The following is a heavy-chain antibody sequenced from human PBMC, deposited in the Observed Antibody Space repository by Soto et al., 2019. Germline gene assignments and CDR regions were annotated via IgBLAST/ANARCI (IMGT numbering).Heavy chain of an antibody. CDR2: INAANGHT. CDR1: GYSLPTHT. J-gene: IGHJ4*02. V-gene: IGHV1-3*01. D-gene: IGHD7-27*01. CDR3: ARANGKYDWGPNYY. Sequence: QVMLVQSGAEVKKPGASVRISCKASGYSLPTHTIHWVRQAPGQRLEWMGWINAANGHTKYSQNFQGRVTISSDTSASTVYMKLTGLTSDDTAIYYCARANGKYDWGPNYYWGQGTLVTVSS.